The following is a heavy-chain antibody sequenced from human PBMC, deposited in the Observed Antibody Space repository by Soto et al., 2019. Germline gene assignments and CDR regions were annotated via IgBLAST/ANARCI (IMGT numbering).Heavy chain of an antibody. CDR3: VRHALQYCGGDCYLLPYFDL. D-gene: IGHD2-21*02. J-gene: IGHJ2*01. CDR2: LRSKANNYAT. CDR1: GFTFSGSA. Sequence: EVQLVESGGGLVQPGGSLKLSCAASGFTFSGSAMHWVRQASGKGLEWVGRLRSKANNYATVYAASVKGRFTISRDDSKNTAHLQMNSLKTEDTAVYYCVRHALQYCGGDCYLLPYFDLWGRGTLVTVSS. V-gene: IGHV3-73*02.